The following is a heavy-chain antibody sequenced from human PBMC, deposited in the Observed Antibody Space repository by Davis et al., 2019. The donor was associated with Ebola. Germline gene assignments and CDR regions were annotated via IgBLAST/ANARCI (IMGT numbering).Heavy chain of an antibody. CDR2: INHSGST. J-gene: IGHJ6*02. CDR3: ARFPVVYYYYYGMDV. V-gene: IGHV4-34*01. Sequence: SETLSLTCAVYAWSFSGYYWSWIRQPPGKGLEWIGEINHSGSTNYNPSLKSRVTISVDTSKNQFSLKLSSVTAADTAVYYCARFPVVYYYYYGMDVWGQGTTVTVSS. CDR1: AWSFSGYY. D-gene: IGHD2-15*01.